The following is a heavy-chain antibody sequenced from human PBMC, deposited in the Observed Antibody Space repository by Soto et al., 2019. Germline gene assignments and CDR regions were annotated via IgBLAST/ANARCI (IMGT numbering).Heavy chain of an antibody. D-gene: IGHD6-6*01. Sequence: EVQLLESGGGLVQPGGSLRLSCAASGFTFSSYVMSWVRQAPGKGLEWVSAISGSGGSTYYADSVKGRFTISRDNSKNTLYLQMNSLRAEDTAVYYCAKDLTHFSSSSTLDYWGQGTLVTVSS. J-gene: IGHJ4*02. V-gene: IGHV3-23*01. CDR2: ISGSGGST. CDR3: AKDLTHFSSSSTLDY. CDR1: GFTFSSYV.